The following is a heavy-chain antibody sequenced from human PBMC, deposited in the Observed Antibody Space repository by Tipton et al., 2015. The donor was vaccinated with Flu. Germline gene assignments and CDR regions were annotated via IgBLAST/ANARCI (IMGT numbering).Heavy chain of an antibody. Sequence: SLRLSCAASGFTSSLYWMTWVRQAPGKGLEWVANIKQDGSQKYYADSVKGRFTISRDNARSSVYLQMNNLRAEDTAVYYCARVPEWLGYGFDIWGQGTLVAVSS. CDR2: IKQDGSQK. D-gene: IGHD5-12*01. J-gene: IGHJ3*02. CDR1: GFTSSLYW. V-gene: IGHV3-7*03. CDR3: ARVPEWLGYGFDI.